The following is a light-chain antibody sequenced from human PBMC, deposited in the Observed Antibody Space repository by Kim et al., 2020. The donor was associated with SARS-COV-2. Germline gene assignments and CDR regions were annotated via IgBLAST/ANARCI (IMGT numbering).Light chain of an antibody. CDR1: QGIRNY. Sequence: DIQMTQSPSALSASVGDRVTITCRASQGIRNYLAWYQQKPGKVPRLLIYATSTLQPGVPSRFSGSGFGTDFTLAISSLQPEDVATYYCQKYNSAPRTFGPGTKVDIK. V-gene: IGKV1-27*01. CDR3: QKYNSAPRT. CDR2: ATS. J-gene: IGKJ3*01.